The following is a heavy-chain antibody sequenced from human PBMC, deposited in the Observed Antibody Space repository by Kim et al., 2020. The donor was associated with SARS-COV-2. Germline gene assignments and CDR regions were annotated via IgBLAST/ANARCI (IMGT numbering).Heavy chain of an antibody. CDR1: GYTFTSSA. V-gene: IGHV1-3*01. D-gene: IGHD3-10*01. J-gene: IGHJ5*02. CDR3: ARPRSGSRGFDP. CDR2: INAGNGNT. Sequence: ASVKVSCKASGYTFTSSAIHWVRQAPEQSLEWMGWINAGNGNTKYSQKFQGRVTITRDTSASTAYMELSSLRSEDTAVYYCARPRSGSRGFDPWGQGTLVTVSS.